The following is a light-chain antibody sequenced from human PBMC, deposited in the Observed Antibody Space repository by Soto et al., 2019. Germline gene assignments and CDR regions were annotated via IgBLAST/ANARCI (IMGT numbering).Light chain of an antibody. CDR3: QQRSNMPPT. Sequence: EVVLTQSPATLSLSPGERATLSCRASESIGKFLAWYRQIPGQAPRLLIYDASNRATGIPDRFSGGGSGTDFTLTIISLEPEDFPLYYCQQRSNMPPTFGQGTRVEIK. CDR1: ESIGKF. V-gene: IGKV3-11*01. CDR2: DAS. J-gene: IGKJ5*01.